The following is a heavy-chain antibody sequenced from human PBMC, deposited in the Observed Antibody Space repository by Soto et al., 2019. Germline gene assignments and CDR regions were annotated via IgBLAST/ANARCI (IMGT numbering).Heavy chain of an antibody. CDR3: PRVGNINWFDP. V-gene: IGHV4-30-4*01. J-gene: IGHJ5*02. D-gene: IGHD5-12*01. CDR1: GGSISSGDYY. Sequence: PSETLSLTCTVSGGSISSGDYYWSWIRQPPGKGLEWIGYIYYSGSAYYNPSLKSRVTISVDTSKNQFSLKLSSVTAADTAVYYCPRVGNINWFDPWGQGTLVTVSS. CDR2: IYYSGSA.